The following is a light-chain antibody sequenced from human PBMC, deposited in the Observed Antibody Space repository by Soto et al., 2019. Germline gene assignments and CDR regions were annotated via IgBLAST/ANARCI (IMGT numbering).Light chain of an antibody. J-gene: IGKJ1*01. V-gene: IGKV3-11*01. CDR1: RCVSSY. CDR2: DAS. Sequence: EIVLTQSPETLSLSPGERDTLSCRASRCVSSYLAWYQQKPDQAPRLLIYDASTRDTGIPARFSGSGSGTDFSLTISSLEPEDSAVYYCQQRTNWPPWTFGQGTKVEIK. CDR3: QQRTNWPPWT.